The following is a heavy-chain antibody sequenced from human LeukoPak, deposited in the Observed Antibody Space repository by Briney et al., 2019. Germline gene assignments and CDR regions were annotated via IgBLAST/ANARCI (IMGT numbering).Heavy chain of an antibody. Sequence: GASVKVSCKASGGTFSTHAISWVRQAPGKGLEWMGGFDPEDGETIYAQKFQGRVTMTEDTSTDTAYMELSSLRSEDTAVYYCATSPYSSSSWGQGTLVTVSS. CDR3: ATSPYSSSS. CDR2: FDPEDGET. J-gene: IGHJ4*02. V-gene: IGHV1-24*01. CDR1: GGTFSTHA. D-gene: IGHD6-13*01.